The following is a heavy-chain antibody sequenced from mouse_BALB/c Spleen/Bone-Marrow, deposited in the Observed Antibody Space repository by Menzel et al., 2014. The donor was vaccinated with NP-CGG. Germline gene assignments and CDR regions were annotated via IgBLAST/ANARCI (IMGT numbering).Heavy chain of an antibody. CDR2: IDPANGNT. V-gene: IGHV14-3*02. D-gene: IGHD2-14*01. Sequence: PLQQSGAELVKPGASVKLSCTASGFNIKDTYMHWVKQRPEQGLEWIGRIDPANGNTRYDPKFQGKATITADTSSNTAYLQLSSLTSEDTAVYYCASYYRYDRRFAYWGQGTLVTVSA. CDR3: ASYYRYDRRFAY. CDR1: GFNIKDTY. J-gene: IGHJ3*01.